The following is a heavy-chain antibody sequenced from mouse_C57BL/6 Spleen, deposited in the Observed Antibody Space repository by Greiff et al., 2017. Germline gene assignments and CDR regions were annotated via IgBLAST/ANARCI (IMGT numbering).Heavy chain of an antibody. V-gene: IGHV5-6*01. CDR1: GFTFSSYG. CDR3: ARQDPYAMDY. Sequence: EVQGVESGGDLVKPGGSLKLSCAASGFTFSSYGMSWVRQTPDKRLEWVATISSGGSYTYYPDSVKGRFTISRDNAKNTRYLQMISLKSEDTAMYYCARQDPYAMDYWGQGTSVTVSS. CDR2: ISSGGSYT. J-gene: IGHJ4*01.